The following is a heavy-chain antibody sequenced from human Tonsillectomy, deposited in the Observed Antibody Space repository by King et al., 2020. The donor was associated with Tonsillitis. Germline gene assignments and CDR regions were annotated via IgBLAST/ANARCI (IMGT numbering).Heavy chain of an antibody. Sequence: VQLVESGGDLVQPGGSLRLSCAASGFTFSSYAMSWVRQAPGKGLEWVSVIYSGGSSTYYADSVKGRLTISRDNSKKTLYLQMKSLRAEDTAVYYCARGPHDGSGYALYFEYWGQGTLVTVSS. J-gene: IGHJ4*02. D-gene: IGHD3-22*01. CDR2: IYSGGSST. CDR3: ARGPHDGSGYALYFEY. V-gene: IGHV3-23*03. CDR1: GFTFSSYA.